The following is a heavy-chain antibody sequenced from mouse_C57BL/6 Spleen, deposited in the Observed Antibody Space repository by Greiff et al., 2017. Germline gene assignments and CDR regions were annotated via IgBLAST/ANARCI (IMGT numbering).Heavy chain of an antibody. D-gene: IGHD2-4*01. J-gene: IGHJ2*01. CDR2: IDPETGGT. V-gene: IGHV1-15*01. CDR1: GYTFTDYE. Sequence: VQLQESGAELVRPGASVTLSCKASGYTFTDYEMHWVKQTPVHGLEWIGAIDPETGGTAYNQKFKGTAILTADKSSSTAYMELRSLTSEDSAVYYCTRNYDYYFDYWGQGTTLTVSS. CDR3: TRNYDYYFDY.